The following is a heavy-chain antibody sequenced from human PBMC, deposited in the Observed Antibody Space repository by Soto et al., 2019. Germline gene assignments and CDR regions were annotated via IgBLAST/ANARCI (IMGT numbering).Heavy chain of an antibody. CDR3: AREGSGWYKEFDY. V-gene: IGHV3-72*01. Sequence: GGSLRLSCAPFGFTFSDHYMAWVRQAQVKGLEWVGRTRNKANSYTTEYAASVKGRFTISRDDSKTSLYLQMNSLKTEDTSVYYCAREGSGWYKEFDYWGQGTLLTVSS. J-gene: IGHJ4*02. CDR1: GFTFSDHY. D-gene: IGHD6-19*01. CDR2: TRNKANSYTT.